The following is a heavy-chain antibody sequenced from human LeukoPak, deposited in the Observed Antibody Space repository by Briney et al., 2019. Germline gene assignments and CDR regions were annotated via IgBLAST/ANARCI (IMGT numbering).Heavy chain of an antibody. D-gene: IGHD4-17*01. J-gene: IGHJ4*02. CDR1: GGSISSSSYY. Sequence: KPSETLSLTCTVSGGSISSSSYYWGWIRQPPGKGLEWIGSIYYSGSTYYNPSLKSRVTISVDTSKNQFSLKLSSVTAADTAVYYCARLAPTVTSYFDYWGQGTLVTVSS. V-gene: IGHV4-39*01. CDR2: IYYSGST. CDR3: ARLAPTVTSYFDY.